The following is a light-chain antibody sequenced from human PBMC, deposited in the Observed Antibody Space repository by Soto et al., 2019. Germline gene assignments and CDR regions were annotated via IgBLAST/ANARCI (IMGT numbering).Light chain of an antibody. Sequence: EIVLTQSPGTLCLSPGERATLSCWASQSVTSNYLAWYQQKPGQAPRLLIYGSSTRATGIPDRFSGSGSGTDFTLTISRLEPEDFEVYYCQQYGSSPRTFGQGTKVEI. J-gene: IGKJ1*01. CDR3: QQYGSSPRT. CDR1: QSVTSNY. CDR2: GSS. V-gene: IGKV3-20*01.